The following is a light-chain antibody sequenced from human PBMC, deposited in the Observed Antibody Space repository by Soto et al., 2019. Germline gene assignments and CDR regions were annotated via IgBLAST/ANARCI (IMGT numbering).Light chain of an antibody. Sequence: QSALTQPASVSGSPGQSITISCTGTSSDVGEYNYVSWFQQHPGKAPKLMIYEVSNRPSGVSNRFSASKSGNTASLTISGLQAEDEADYYCSSYTRSNTVVFGGGTKLTVL. CDR3: SSYTRSNTVV. V-gene: IGLV2-14*01. CDR2: EVS. J-gene: IGLJ3*02. CDR1: SSDVGEYNY.